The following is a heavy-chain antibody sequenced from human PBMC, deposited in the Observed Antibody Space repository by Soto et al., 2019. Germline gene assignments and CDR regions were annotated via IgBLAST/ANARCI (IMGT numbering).Heavy chain of an antibody. D-gene: IGHD6-13*01. CDR2: ISAYNGNT. Sequence: ASVKVSCKASGYTFTSYGISWVRQAPGQGLEWMGWISAYNGNTNYAQKLQGRVTMTTDTSTSTAYMELRSLRSDDTAVYYCARIAAAGTGWSGAYYYYGMDVWGQRTKVTVSS. CDR1: GYTFTSYG. CDR3: ARIAAAGTGWSGAYYYYGMDV. V-gene: IGHV1-18*01. J-gene: IGHJ6*02.